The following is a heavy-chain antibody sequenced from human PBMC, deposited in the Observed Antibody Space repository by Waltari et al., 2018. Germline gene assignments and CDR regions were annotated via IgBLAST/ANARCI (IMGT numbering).Heavy chain of an antibody. CDR1: GGTFSSYT. CDR2: IIPILGIA. Sequence: QVQLVQSGAEVKKPGSSVKVSCKASGGTFSSYTISWVRQAPGQGLEWMVRIIPILGIANYAQKFQGRVTITADKSTSTAYMELSSLRSEDTAVYYCARDREMATDFDYWGQGTLVTVSS. CDR3: ARDREMATDFDY. V-gene: IGHV1-69*08. D-gene: IGHD5-12*01. J-gene: IGHJ4*02.